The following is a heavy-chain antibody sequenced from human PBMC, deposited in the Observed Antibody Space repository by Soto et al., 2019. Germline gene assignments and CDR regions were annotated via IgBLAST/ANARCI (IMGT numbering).Heavy chain of an antibody. CDR1: GFTFTTSG. D-gene: IGHD3-10*01. J-gene: IGHJ4*02. CDR3: ARDLFGELPN. V-gene: IGHV1-18*01. Sequence: QVQLVQSGSEVKKSGASVRVSCRASGFTFTTSGITWVRQAPGQGLEWMGWFNLYNGDTNYAQKFQGTGTMTTDASTTTPYMELRSLRSNDTAMYYCARDLFGELPNWGQGTRVTVSS. CDR2: FNLYNGDT.